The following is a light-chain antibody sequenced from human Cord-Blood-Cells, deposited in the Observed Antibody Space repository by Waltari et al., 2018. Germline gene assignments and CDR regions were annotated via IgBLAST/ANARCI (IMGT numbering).Light chain of an antibody. CDR1: QSISSW. V-gene: IGKV1-5*01. J-gene: IGKJ3*01. CDR2: DAS. CDR3: QQYNSYPFT. Sequence: DIQMTQSPSTLSASVGDRVTITCRASQSISSWLAWYQQKPGKAPKLLIYDASSLESGVPSRFSCSGSGTEFTLTISSLQPDDFATDYCQQYNSYPFTFGPGTKVDIK.